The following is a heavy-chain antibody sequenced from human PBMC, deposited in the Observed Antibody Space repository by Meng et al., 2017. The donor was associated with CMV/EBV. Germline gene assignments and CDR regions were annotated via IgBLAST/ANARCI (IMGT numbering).Heavy chain of an antibody. D-gene: IGHD2-21*01. CDR1: GYTFTGYG. Sequence: GRLVHSGGEVKKPGASVKVSCKASGYTFTGYGISWVRQAPGQGLEWMGWISVYNGHTNFAQNLQGRVTMTTDTSTSTAYVELRSLRSDDTAIYYCARGVPLGIIYSFDYWGQGTLVTVSS. CDR2: ISVYNGHT. V-gene: IGHV1-18*01. CDR3: ARGVPLGIIYSFDY. J-gene: IGHJ4*01.